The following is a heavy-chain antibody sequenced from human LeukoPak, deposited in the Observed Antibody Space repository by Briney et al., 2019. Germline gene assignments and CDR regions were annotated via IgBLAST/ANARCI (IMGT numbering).Heavy chain of an antibody. Sequence: GGSLRLSCAASGFTFSSYSMNWVRQAPGKGLEWVSYISSSSSTIYYADSVKGRFTISRDNAKNSLYLQMNSLRAEDTAVYYCASGSGTTGWGRGTLVTVSS. CDR2: ISSSSSTI. V-gene: IGHV3-48*01. D-gene: IGHD1-1*01. CDR1: GFTFSSYS. J-gene: IGHJ4*02. CDR3: ASGSGTTG.